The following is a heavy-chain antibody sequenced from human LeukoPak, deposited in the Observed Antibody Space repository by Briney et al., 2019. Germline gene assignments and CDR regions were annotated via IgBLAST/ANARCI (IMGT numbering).Heavy chain of an antibody. V-gene: IGHV3-66*01. D-gene: IGHD4-17*01. CDR1: GFSFSTNW. CDR2: IYSGGGT. CDR3: ARGVTTGNWYFDL. Sequence: GGSLRLSCAASGFSFSTNWMSWVRQAPGKGLEWVSVIYSGGGTYYADSVKGRFTISRDNSKNTLYLQMNSLRAEDTAVYYCARGVTTGNWYFDLWGRGTLVTVSS. J-gene: IGHJ2*01.